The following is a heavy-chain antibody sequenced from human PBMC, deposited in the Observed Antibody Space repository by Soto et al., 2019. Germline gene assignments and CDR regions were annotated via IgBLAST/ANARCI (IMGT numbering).Heavy chain of an antibody. D-gene: IGHD1-26*01. CDR3: AREGGNLNWFDP. J-gene: IGHJ5*02. CDR2: ISSSSSTI. CDR1: GFTFSSYS. V-gene: IGHV3-48*02. Sequence: EVQLVESVGGLVQPGGSLRLSCAASGFTFSSYSMNWVRQAPGKGPEWVSYISSSSSTIYYADSVKGRFTISRDNAKNTQYLQMNRLRDEDTAVYYCAREGGNLNWFDPWGQGTLVTVSS.